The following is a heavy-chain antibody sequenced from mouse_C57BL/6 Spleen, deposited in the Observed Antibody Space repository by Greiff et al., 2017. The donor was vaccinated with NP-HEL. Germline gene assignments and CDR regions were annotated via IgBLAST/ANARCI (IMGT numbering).Heavy chain of an antibody. D-gene: IGHD1-1*01. CDR2: IHPNSGST. CDR1: GYTFTSYW. Sequence: VQLQQSGAELVKPGASVKLSCKASGYTFTSYWMHWVKQRPGQGLEWIGMIHPNSGSTNYNEKFKSKATLTVDKSSSTAYMQLSSLTSEDSAVYYCARCLTTVVATRYFDVWGTGTTVTVSS. J-gene: IGHJ1*03. V-gene: IGHV1-64*01. CDR3: ARCLTTVVATRYFDV.